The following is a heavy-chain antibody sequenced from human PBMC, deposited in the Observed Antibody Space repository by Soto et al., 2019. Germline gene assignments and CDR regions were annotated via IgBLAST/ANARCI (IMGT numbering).Heavy chain of an antibody. Sequence: PSETLSLTCTVSVGSISSYSWSWIRQPPGKGLEWIGYIYYSGSTNYNPSLKSRVTISVDTSKNQFSLKLSSVTAADTAVYYCARXSPGSGGVGYYYYGMDVWGQGTTVTVSS. CDR2: IYYSGST. V-gene: IGHV4-59*01. CDR1: VGSISSYS. J-gene: IGHJ6*02. CDR3: ARXSPGSGGVGYYYYGMDV. D-gene: IGHD3-10*01.